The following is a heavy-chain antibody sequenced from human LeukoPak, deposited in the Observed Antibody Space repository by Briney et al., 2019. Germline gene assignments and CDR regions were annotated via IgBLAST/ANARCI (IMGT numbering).Heavy chain of an antibody. CDR1: GITFSDYG. CDR2: IRYDGSNK. CDR3: AKDLYQQWLPYLFDY. J-gene: IGHJ4*02. V-gene: IGHV3-30*02. Sequence: GGSLRLSCGSCGITFSDYGMHWVREARGKGLEWVAFIRYDGSNKYYEDYVKGRFTISRDNSKNTLYLQMNSLRPEDTPVYYCAKDLYQQWLPYLFDYWGQGTLVTVSS. D-gene: IGHD6-19*01.